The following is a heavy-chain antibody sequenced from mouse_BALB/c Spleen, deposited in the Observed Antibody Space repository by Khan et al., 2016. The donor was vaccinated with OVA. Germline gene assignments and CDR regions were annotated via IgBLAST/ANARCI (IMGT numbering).Heavy chain of an antibody. V-gene: IGHV3-2*02. D-gene: IGHD1-1*01. J-gene: IGHJ2*01. Sequence: EVQLQESGPGLVKPSQSLSLTCTVTGYSITSDYAWNWIRQFPGNKLEWMGYIRYSGSTAYNPSLKSRISITRDTSKNQVFLQLNSVTTEDTATXYGASIILYYYVSNFEGYYFDYWGQGTTLTVSS. CDR3: ASIILYYYVSNFEGYYFDY. CDR1: GYSITSDYA. CDR2: IRYSGST.